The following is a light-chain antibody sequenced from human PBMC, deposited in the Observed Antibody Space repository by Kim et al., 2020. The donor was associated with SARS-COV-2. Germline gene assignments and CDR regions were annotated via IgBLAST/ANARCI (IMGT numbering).Light chain of an antibody. V-gene: IGKV3-20*01. Sequence: EIVLTQSPDTLSLSPGERATLSCRASQSVVSSNLAWYQQKPGQAPRLLIYYASIRATGIPDRFSGSGSGTDFTLTISRLEPEDFAVYYCQQYGSSPLITFGQGTRLDIK. CDR3: QQYGSSPLIT. CDR1: QSVVSSN. J-gene: IGKJ5*01. CDR2: YAS.